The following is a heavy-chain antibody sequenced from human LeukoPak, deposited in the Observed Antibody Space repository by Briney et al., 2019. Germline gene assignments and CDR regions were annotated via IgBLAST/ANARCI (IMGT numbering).Heavy chain of an antibody. CDR3: ARHYGP. CDR2: INHSGST. J-gene: IGHJ5*02. V-gene: IGHV4-34*01. Sequence: LETLSLTCAVYGGSFSGYYWSWIRQPPGKGLEWIGEINHSGSTNYNPSLKSRVTISVDTSKNQFSLKLNCVTAADTAVYYCARHYGPWGQGTLVTVSS. D-gene: IGHD3-16*01. CDR1: GGSFSGYY.